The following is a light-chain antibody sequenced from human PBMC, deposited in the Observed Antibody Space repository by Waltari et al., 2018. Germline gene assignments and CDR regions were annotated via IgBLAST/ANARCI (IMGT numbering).Light chain of an antibody. CDR3: NSYAGSKHYV. CDR1: SSDVGGYDY. J-gene: IGLJ1*01. CDR2: DVN. Sequence: QSALTQPPSASGSPGQSVTISCTGTSSDVGGYDYVSWYQPHPGKAPKLMSYDVNTRPPGGPERFSGSNAGNTASLTVSGLQAEDEADYFCNSYAGSKHYVFGTGTKVTVL. V-gene: IGLV2-8*01.